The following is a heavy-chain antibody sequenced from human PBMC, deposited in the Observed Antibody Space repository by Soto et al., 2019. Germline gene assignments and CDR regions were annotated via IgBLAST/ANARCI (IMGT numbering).Heavy chain of an antibody. CDR1: GFTFSSYS. J-gene: IGHJ4*02. CDR3: ARGIAVLGVGEVDY. V-gene: IGHV3-48*02. Sequence: EVQLVESGGGLVQPGGSLRLSCAASGFTFSSYSMNWVRQAPGKGLEWVSYISSSSSTIYYADSVKGRFTISRDNAKNSLYLQMNSLRDEDTAVYYCARGIAVLGVGEVDYWGQGTLITVSS. CDR2: ISSSSSTI. D-gene: IGHD6-19*01.